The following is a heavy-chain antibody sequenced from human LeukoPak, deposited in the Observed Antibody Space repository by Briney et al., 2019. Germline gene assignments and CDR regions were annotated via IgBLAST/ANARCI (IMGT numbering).Heavy chain of an antibody. V-gene: IGHV3-7*01. Sequence: GGSLRLSCAVSGITFSSNWMGWVRQAPGKGLEWVANIKEDGSEIHYVDSVKGRFTISRDNAKISLYLQMNSLRDEDTAVYYCARAGSGNFDYWGQGTLVTVSS. D-gene: IGHD3-10*01. CDR1: GITFSSNW. CDR2: IKEDGSEI. J-gene: IGHJ4*02. CDR3: ARAGSGNFDY.